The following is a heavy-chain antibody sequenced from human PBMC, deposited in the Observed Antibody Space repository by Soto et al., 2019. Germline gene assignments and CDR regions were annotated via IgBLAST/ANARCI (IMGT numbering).Heavy chain of an antibody. CDR2: INSDGSST. J-gene: IGHJ4*02. CDR3: ARDREYDILTGSDS. CDR1: GFTFSRYW. V-gene: IGHV3-74*01. D-gene: IGHD3-9*01. Sequence: PGGSLRLSCAASGFTFSRYWMHWVRQAPGKGLVWVSRINSDGSSTTYADSVKGRFTISRDNAKNTLYLQMNSLRAEDTAVYYCARDREYDILTGSDSWGQGXLVTVSS.